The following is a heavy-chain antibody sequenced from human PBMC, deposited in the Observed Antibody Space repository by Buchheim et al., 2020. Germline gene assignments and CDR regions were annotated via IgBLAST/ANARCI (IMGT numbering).Heavy chain of an antibody. CDR3: ATGGWLQPFDS. D-gene: IGHD5-24*01. V-gene: IGHV1-18*01. CDR2: LSAYSGNT. CDR1: GYTFTS. J-gene: IGHJ4*02. Sequence: QVQLVQSGAEVKKPGASVKVSCKASGYTFTSWVRQAPGQRLEWMGWLSAYSGNTNYAQNFQGRVTMTTDTSTSTAYMEPRSLRSDDTAVYYCATGGWLQPFDSWGQGTL.